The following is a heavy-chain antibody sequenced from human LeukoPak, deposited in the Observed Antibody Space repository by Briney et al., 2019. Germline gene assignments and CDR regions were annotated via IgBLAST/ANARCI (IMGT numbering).Heavy chain of an antibody. J-gene: IGHJ4*02. V-gene: IGHV4-4*07. D-gene: IGHD5-18*01. CDR1: GGSISSYS. CDR3: ARGGSFSYSYFDY. CDR2: IYTSGST. Sequence: KPPETLSLTCTVSGGSISSYSWSWIRQPAGKGLEWIGRIYTSGSTNYNPSLKSRVTMSVDTSKNQFSLKLSSVTAADTAVYYCARGGSFSYSYFDYWGQGTLVTVSS.